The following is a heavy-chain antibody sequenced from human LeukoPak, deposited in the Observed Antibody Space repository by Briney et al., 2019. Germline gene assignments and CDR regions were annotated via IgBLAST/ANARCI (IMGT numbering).Heavy chain of an antibody. CDR1: GFTFSSYA. J-gene: IGHJ4*02. Sequence: GGSLTLSCAASGFTFSSYAMGWVRQAPGKGLEWVSAISGSGGNTYYADSVKGRFTISRDNSKNTLYLQMSSLRAEDTAVYYCAKDDFWSGYPSNSDYWGQGTLVTVSS. V-gene: IGHV3-23*01. CDR2: ISGSGGNT. CDR3: AKDDFWSGYPSNSDY. D-gene: IGHD3-3*01.